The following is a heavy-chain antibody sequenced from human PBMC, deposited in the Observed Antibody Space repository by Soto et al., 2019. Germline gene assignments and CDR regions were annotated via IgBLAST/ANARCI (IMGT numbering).Heavy chain of an antibody. Sequence: LRLSCAASGFTVSSNYMSWVRQAPGKGLEWVSVIYSGGSTYYADSVKGRFTISRDNSKNTLYLQMNSLRAEDTAVYYCAREGHDILTGSKPHYYYGMDVWGQGTTVTVSS. D-gene: IGHD3-9*01. V-gene: IGHV3-53*01. CDR2: IYSGGST. J-gene: IGHJ6*02. CDR3: AREGHDILTGSKPHYYYGMDV. CDR1: GFTVSSNY.